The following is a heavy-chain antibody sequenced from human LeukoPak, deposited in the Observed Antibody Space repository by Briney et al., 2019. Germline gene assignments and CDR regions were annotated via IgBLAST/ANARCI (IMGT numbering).Heavy chain of an antibody. D-gene: IGHD2-2*02. Sequence: PGGSLRLSCAASGFTFSSYAMTWVRQAPEKGLEWVSTISDSGGNTYYTDSVKGRFTVSRDNSKNTLYLQMNSLGAEDTAVYYCAKTISGRYCSSTSCYIPFDYWGQGTLVTVSS. V-gene: IGHV3-23*01. CDR2: ISDSGGNT. CDR3: AKTISGRYCSSTSCYIPFDY. CDR1: GFTFSSYA. J-gene: IGHJ4*02.